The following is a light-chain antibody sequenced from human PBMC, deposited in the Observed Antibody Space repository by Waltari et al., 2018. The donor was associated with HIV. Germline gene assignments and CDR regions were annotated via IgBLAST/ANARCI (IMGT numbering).Light chain of an antibody. CDR3: QQHSSRPVT. Sequence: DIVLTQSPATLSLSPGERATLSCRASQSVSSYLAWYQQKPGQAPRLLIYDASNRAAGVPARFMGSGSETDFTLTISSLEPEDVAVYSCQQHSSRPVTFGGGTKVEIK. V-gene: IGKV3-11*01. J-gene: IGKJ4*01. CDR1: QSVSSY. CDR2: DAS.